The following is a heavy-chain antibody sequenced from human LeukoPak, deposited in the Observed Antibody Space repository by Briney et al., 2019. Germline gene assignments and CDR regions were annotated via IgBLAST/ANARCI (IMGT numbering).Heavy chain of an antibody. CDR1: GFTFDDYT. CDR3: AKGTTFGWSDFDY. CDR2: ISWDGGST. Sequence: GGSLRLSCAASGFTFDDYTMHWVRQAPGKGLEWVSLISWDGGSTYYADSVKGRFTISRDNSKNSLYLQMNSLRTEDTALYYCAKGTTFGWSDFDYWGQGTLVTVSS. V-gene: IGHV3-43*01. J-gene: IGHJ4*02. D-gene: IGHD6-19*01.